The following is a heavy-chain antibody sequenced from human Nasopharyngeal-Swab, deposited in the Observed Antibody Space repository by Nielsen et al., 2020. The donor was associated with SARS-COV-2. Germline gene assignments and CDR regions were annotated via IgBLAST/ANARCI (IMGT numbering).Heavy chain of an antibody. D-gene: IGHD6-25*01. CDR3: ASTAAAFDN. Sequence: SETLSLTCTVSGGSINSGGYYWSWIRQHPGKGLEWIGYIHYSGSTFYNPSLESRVAMSVDTSKNQFSLNLSSVTAADAAVYYCASTAAAFDNWGQGTLVTVSS. V-gene: IGHV4-31*03. J-gene: IGHJ4*02. CDR2: IHYSGST. CDR1: GGSINSGGYY.